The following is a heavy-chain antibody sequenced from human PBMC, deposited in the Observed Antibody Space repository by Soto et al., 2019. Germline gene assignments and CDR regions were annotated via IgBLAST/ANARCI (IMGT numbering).Heavy chain of an antibody. CDR2: IKQDGSGK. CDR1: GFTFSSYW. Sequence: GGSLRLSCAASGFTFSSYWMSWVRQAPGKGLEWVANIKQDGSGKYYVDSVKGRFTISRDNAKNSLYLQMNSLRAEDTAVYYCARSSSGYCSGGSCYFPNWGQGTLVTVSS. CDR3: ARSSSGYCSGGSCYFPN. D-gene: IGHD2-15*01. J-gene: IGHJ4*02. V-gene: IGHV3-7*01.